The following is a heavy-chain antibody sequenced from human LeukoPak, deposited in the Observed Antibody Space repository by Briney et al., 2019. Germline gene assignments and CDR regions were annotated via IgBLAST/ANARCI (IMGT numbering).Heavy chain of an antibody. CDR3: ASRPTLGYCSSTSCPPVGYFDY. CDR2: IYHSGST. V-gene: IGHV4-30-2*01. Sequence: SQTLSLTCTVSGGSISSGGYYWSWIRQPPGKGLEWIGYIYHSGSTYYNPSLKSRVTISVDRSKNQFSLKLSSVTAADTAVYYCASRPTLGYCSSTSCPPVGYFDYWGQGTLVTVSS. J-gene: IGHJ4*02. D-gene: IGHD2-2*01. CDR1: GGSISSGGYY.